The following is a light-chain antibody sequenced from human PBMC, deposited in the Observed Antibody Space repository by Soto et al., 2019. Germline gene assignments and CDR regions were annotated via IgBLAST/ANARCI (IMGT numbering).Light chain of an antibody. CDR2: AAS. CDR3: QQNLSYPVT. J-gene: IGKJ4*01. V-gene: IGKV1-16*02. CDR1: QGINDF. Sequence: DIQMTQSPSSLSASVGDTVTISCRASQGINDFLAWFQQKPGKAPKPLISAASSLQIGVPSKLIGSETDMDFIVSISSLQPEESATYYCQQNLSYPVTFGVWTKVEIK.